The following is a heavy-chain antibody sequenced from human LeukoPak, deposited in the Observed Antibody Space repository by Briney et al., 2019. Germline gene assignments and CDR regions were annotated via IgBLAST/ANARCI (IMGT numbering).Heavy chain of an antibody. CDR3: AKGETVTTDYFDP. V-gene: IGHV3-7*03. Sequence: GESLRLSCTASGFTFSNFWMGWVRQAPGKGLEWVANIKQDETEKFYLGSVKGRFTISRDNAKNSLYLQMNSLRVEDTAIYYCAKGETVTTDYFDPWGQGTLVTVSS. J-gene: IGHJ5*02. D-gene: IGHD4-17*01. CDR2: IKQDETEK. CDR1: GFTFSNFW.